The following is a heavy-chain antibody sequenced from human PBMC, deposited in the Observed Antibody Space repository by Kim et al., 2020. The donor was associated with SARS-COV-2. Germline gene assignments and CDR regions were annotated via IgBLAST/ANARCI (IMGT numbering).Heavy chain of an antibody. J-gene: IGHJ4*02. CDR3: ARGVPVYYGSGSYYLLFDY. V-gene: IGHV4-31*02. D-gene: IGHD3-10*01. Sequence: SRVTISVETSKNQFSLKLSSVTAADTAVYYCARGVPVYYGSGSYYLLFDYWGQGTLVTVSS.